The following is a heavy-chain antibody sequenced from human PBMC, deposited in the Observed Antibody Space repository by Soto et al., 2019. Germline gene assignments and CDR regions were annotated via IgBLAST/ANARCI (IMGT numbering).Heavy chain of an antibody. CDR1: GGTFSSYA. V-gene: IGHV1-69*10. Sequence: ASVKVSCKASGGTFSSYAISWGRQAPGQGLEWMGGIIPILGIANYAQKFQGRVTITAVKSTSTAYMELSSLRSEDTAVYYCARGLFNDILTGYYDYWGQGTLVTVSS. J-gene: IGHJ4*02. CDR2: IIPILGIA. D-gene: IGHD3-9*01. CDR3: ARGLFNDILTGYYDY.